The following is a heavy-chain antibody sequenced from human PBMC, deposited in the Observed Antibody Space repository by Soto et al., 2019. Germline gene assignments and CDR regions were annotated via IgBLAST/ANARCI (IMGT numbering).Heavy chain of an antibody. Sequence: SETLSLTCTVSGGSISSGGYYWSWIRQHPGKGLEWIGYIYYSGSTYYNPSLKSRVTISVYTSKNQFSLKLSSVTAADTAVYYCARATPRYYDILTGYLAPYFDYWGQGTLVTVSS. CDR3: ARATPRYYDILTGYLAPYFDY. D-gene: IGHD3-9*01. CDR1: GGSISSGGYY. CDR2: IYYSGST. V-gene: IGHV4-31*03. J-gene: IGHJ4*02.